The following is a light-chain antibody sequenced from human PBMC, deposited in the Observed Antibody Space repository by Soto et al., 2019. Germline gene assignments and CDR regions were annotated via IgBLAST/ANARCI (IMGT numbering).Light chain of an antibody. CDR2: EVS. V-gene: IGLV2-14*01. CDR1: SSDVGGYNY. CDR3: SSYTSSSTLL. J-gene: IGLJ2*01. Sequence: QSALTQPASVSGSPGQSITISCTGTSSDVGGYNYVSWYQQHPGKAPKLMIYEVSYRPSGVSNRFSGSKSGNTASLTISGLQADDEADYYCSSYTSSSTLLFGGGAKVTVL.